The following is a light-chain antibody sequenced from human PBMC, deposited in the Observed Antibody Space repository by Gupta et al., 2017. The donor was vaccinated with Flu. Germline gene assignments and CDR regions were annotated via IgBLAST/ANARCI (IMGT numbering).Light chain of an antibody. CDR3: RQYYSFPWT. CDR2: AAS. CDR1: QGIRND. Sequence: IHMTRAPSSLSASVGDRVTITCRASQGIRNDLGWYQQKPGKAPKRLIYAASSLQSGVPSTFSGSGSGTEFTLTISSLQPEDIATYYCRQYYSFPWTFGQGTKVELK. V-gene: IGKV1-17*01. J-gene: IGKJ1*01.